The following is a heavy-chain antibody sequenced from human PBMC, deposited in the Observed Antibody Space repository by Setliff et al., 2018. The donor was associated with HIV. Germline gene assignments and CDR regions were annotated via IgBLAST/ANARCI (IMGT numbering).Heavy chain of an antibody. CDR1: GDSITSRNYH. CDR2: LFYTGST. V-gene: IGHV4-39*02. Sequence: TLSLTCAVSGDSITSRNYHWDWVRQPPGKGLEWIGSLFYTGSTSCNPSLKSRVTISIDTSNNQISLRLSSVTAADTAMYYCVRDDYGYNGKGFDYWGPGTLVTVSS. J-gene: IGHJ4*02. D-gene: IGHD4-17*01. CDR3: VRDDYGYNGKGFDY.